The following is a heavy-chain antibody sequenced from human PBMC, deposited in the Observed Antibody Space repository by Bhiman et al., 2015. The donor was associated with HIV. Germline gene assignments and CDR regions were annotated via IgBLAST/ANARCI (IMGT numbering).Heavy chain of an antibody. J-gene: IGHJ4*02. CDR1: RFTFSSYA. D-gene: IGHD6-19*01. CDR3: VRSSGWYSYYFDY. CDR2: ISYDGSNK. V-gene: IGHV3-30-3*01. Sequence: QVQLVESGGGVVQPGRSLRLSCAASRFTFSSYAMHWVRQAPGKGLEWVAIISYDGSNKYYADSLKGRFTISRDNSKNTLFLQMNSLRTEDTAVYYCVRSSGWYSYYFDYWGQGTLVTVSS.